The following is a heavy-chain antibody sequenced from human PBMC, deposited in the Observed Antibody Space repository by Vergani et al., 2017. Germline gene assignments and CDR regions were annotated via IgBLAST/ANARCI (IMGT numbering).Heavy chain of an antibody. V-gene: IGHV3-72*01. CDR2: TRNQANSYTT. CDR3: ARVMSGAGFDY. D-gene: IGHD3-10*01. Sequence: EVQLVESGGGLVQPGRSLRLSCTASGFTFGDYAMNWVRQAPGKGLEWVGRTRNQANSYTTEYAASVKGRFTISRDDSKNSLYLQMNSLKTEDTAMYFCARVMSGAGFDYWGQGTLVTVSS. CDR1: GFTFGDYA. J-gene: IGHJ4*02.